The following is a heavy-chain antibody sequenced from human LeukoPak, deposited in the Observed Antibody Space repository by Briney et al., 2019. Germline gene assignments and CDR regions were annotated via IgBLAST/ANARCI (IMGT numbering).Heavy chain of an antibody. CDR1: GGSISSYY. D-gene: IGHD2-15*01. V-gene: IGHV4-59*12. CDR3: ASGFDPYSAY. Sequence: SETLSLTCTVSGGSISSYYWSWIRQPPGKGLEWIGYIYYSGSTNYNPSLKSRVTISVDTSKNQFSLKLSSVTAADTAVYYCASGFDPYSAYWGQGTLVTVSS. CDR2: IYYSGST. J-gene: IGHJ4*02.